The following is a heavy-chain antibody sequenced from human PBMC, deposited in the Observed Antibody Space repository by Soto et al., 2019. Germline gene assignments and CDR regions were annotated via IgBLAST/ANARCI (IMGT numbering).Heavy chain of an antibody. D-gene: IGHD1-26*01. J-gene: IGHJ4*02. CDR2: IIPIFGTA. CDR3: ARDPMGATPVENFDY. Sequence: QVQLVQSGAEVKKPGSSVKVSCKASGGTFSSYAISWVRQAPGQGLEWMGGIIPIFGTANYAQKFQGRVTITADESTSTADMELSSLRSEDTAVYYCARDPMGATPVENFDYWGQGTLVTVSS. V-gene: IGHV1-69*01. CDR1: GGTFSSYA.